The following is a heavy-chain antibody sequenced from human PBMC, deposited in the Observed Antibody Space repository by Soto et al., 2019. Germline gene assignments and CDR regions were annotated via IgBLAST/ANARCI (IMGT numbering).Heavy chain of an antibody. Sequence: PGGSLRLSCAASGLTVSRNYMSWVRQAPGTGLEWVSLIYGGDDTYYADSVKGRFTISRDNSKNTLYLQMNNLRVEDTAVYYCARRGYEYESSGYYPLFDYWGQGILVTAPQ. CDR1: GLTVSRNY. V-gene: IGHV3-53*01. CDR2: IYGGDDT. D-gene: IGHD3-22*01. J-gene: IGHJ4*02. CDR3: ARRGYEYESSGYYPLFDY.